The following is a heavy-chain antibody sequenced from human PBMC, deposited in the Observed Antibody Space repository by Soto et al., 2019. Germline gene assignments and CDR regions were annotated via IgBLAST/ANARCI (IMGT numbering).Heavy chain of an antibody. CDR2: ISGSGGST. Sequence: PGGSLRLACAASGFTFDDYGMHWVRQAPGKGLEWVSAISGSGGSTYYADSVKGRFTISRDNSKNTLYLQMNSLRAEDTAVYYCAKDSPRSFDYWGQGTLVTVSS. J-gene: IGHJ4*02. V-gene: IGHV3-23*01. CDR3: AKDSPRSFDY. D-gene: IGHD2-15*01. CDR1: GFTFDDYG.